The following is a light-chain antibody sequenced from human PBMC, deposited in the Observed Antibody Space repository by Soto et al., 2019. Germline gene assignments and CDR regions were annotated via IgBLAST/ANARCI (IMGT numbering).Light chain of an antibody. CDR3: QQRSNWPSIT. CDR2: DAS. Sequence: EIVMTQSPATLSVSPGGRVTLSCRASQSISDTIAWYQQKPGQAPRLLIYDASNRATGIPARFSGSGSGTDFTLTISSLEPEDFAVYYCQQRSNWPSITFGQGTRLEIK. V-gene: IGKV3-11*01. CDR1: QSISDT. J-gene: IGKJ5*01.